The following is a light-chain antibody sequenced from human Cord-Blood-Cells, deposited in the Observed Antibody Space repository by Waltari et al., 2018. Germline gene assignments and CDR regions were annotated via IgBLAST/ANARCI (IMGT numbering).Light chain of an antibody. CDR2: AAS. J-gene: IGKJ3*01. V-gene: IGKV1-9*01. CDR1: QGISSY. Sequence: DIQLTQSPSFLSASVGDRVTITCRASQGISSYLAWYQQKPGKAPKLLIYAASTLQSGVPERFSGSGSETEFTLTISRLQPEDFATADCQQLNSYLFAVVPGTSVEI. CDR3: QQLNSYLFA.